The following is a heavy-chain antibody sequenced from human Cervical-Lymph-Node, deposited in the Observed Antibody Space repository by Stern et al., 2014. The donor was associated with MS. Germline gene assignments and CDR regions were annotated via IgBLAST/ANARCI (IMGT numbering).Heavy chain of an antibody. CDR2: INTDATRT. V-gene: IGHV3-74*01. Sequence: EVQLEESGGGLVQRGGSLRLSCAASGFTFSSYWMHWVRQVSGKGLVWVARINTDATRTSYADSVKGRFSISRDNAKSTLYLQMDSLRADDTAVYYCARDRQWEISGPSDYWGPGTLVTVSS. CDR3: ARDRQWEISGPSDY. D-gene: IGHD1-26*01. CDR1: GFTFSSYW. J-gene: IGHJ4*02.